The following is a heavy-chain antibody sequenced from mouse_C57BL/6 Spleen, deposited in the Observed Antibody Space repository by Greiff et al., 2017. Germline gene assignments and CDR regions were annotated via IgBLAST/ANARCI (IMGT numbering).Heavy chain of an antibody. CDR3: AKPLTGTYGFAY. CDR1: GYTFTSYW. J-gene: IGHJ3*01. V-gene: IGHV1-69*01. Sequence: QVQLQQPGAELVMPGASVKLSCKASGYTFTSYWMHWVKQRPGQGLEWIGEIDPSDSYTNYNQKFKGKSTLTVDKSSSTAYMQLSSLTSEDSAVYYCAKPLTGTYGFAYWGQGTLVTVSA. D-gene: IGHD4-1*01. CDR2: IDPSDSYT.